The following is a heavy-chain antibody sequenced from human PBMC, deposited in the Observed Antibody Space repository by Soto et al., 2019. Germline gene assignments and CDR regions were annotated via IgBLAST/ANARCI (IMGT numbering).Heavy chain of an antibody. J-gene: IGHJ6*02. Sequence: SETLSLTCTVSGGSISSSSYYWGWIRQPPGKGLEWIGSIYYSGSTYYNPSLKSRVTISVDTSKNQFSLKLSSVTAADTAVYYCASYYSSSWPREFYYYYYYGMDVWGQGTTVTVSS. CDR1: GGSISSSSYY. CDR3: ASYYSSSWPREFYYYYYYGMDV. CDR2: IYYSGST. D-gene: IGHD6-13*01. V-gene: IGHV4-39*01.